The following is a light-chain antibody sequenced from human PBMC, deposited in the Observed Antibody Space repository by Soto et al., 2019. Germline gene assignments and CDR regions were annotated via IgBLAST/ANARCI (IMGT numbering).Light chain of an antibody. V-gene: IGKV1-8*01. CDR1: QGISSY. Sequence: AIRMTQSPSSLSASTGDRVTITCRASQGISSYLAWYEQKPGKAPKLLIYAASTLQSGVPSRFSGSGSGTDFTRTISCLQSEDFETYYCQQYYSYPLTFGGGTKVDIK. J-gene: IGKJ4*01. CDR2: AAS. CDR3: QQYYSYPLT.